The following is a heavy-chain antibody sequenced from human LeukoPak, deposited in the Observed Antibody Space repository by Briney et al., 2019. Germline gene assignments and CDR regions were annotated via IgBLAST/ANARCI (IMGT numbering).Heavy chain of an antibody. J-gene: IGHJ5*02. Sequence: SETLSLTCTVSGGSISSYYWSWIRQPPGKGLEWNGYIYYSGSTNYNPSLKSRVTISVDTSKNQFSLKLSSVTAADTAVYYCARAETDILTGYFPRWFDPWGQGTLVTVSS. CDR2: IYYSGST. D-gene: IGHD3-9*01. CDR1: GGSISSYY. CDR3: ARAETDILTGYFPRWFDP. V-gene: IGHV4-59*01.